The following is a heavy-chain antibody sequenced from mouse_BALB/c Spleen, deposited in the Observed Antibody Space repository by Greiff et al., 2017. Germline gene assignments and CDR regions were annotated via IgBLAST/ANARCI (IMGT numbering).Heavy chain of an antibody. D-gene: IGHD1-1*01. CDR3: ARDFTTVVATRAWFAY. CDR1: GFTFSSFG. J-gene: IGHJ3*01. CDR2: ISSGSSTI. Sequence: DVMLVESGGGLVQPGGSRKLSCAASGFTFSSFGMHWVRQAPEKGLEWVAYISSGSSTIYYADTVKGRFTISRDNPKNTLFLQMTSLRSEDTAMYYCARDFTTVVATRAWFAYWGQGTLVTVSA. V-gene: IGHV5-17*02.